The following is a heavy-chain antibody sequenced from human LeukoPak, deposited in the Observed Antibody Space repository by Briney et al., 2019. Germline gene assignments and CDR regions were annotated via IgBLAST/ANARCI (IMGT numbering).Heavy chain of an antibody. CDR3: ARGPIVAAGTSWFDP. J-gene: IGHJ5*02. V-gene: IGHV3-30-3*01. D-gene: IGHD6-13*01. CDR1: GFTFSSYA. CDR2: ISYDGSNK. Sequence: GRSLRLSCAASGFTFSSYAIHWVRQAPGKGLEWVAVISYDGSNKYYADSVKGRFTISRDNSKNTLYLQMNSLRAEDTAVYYCARGPIVAAGTSWFDPWGQGTLVTVSS.